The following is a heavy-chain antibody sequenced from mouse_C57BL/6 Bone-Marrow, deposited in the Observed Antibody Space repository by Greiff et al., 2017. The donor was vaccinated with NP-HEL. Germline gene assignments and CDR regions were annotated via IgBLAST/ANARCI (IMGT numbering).Heavy chain of an antibody. CDR3: THRGCEGMGY. CDR2: FDPENGDT. Sequence: VHVKPSGAELVRPGASVKLYCTASGFNIKDDYMHWVKQRPEQGLEWIGWFDPENGDTEYASKFQGKATTTADTSSNTAYLQLSRLTSEDTAVYYVTHRGCEGMGYWGQGTSVTVSS. D-gene: IGHD3-3*01. CDR1: GFNIKDDY. J-gene: IGHJ4*01. V-gene: IGHV14-4*01.